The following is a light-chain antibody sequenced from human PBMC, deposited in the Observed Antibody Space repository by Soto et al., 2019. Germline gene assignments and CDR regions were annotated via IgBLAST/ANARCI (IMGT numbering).Light chain of an antibody. CDR2: GAS. V-gene: IGKV1-39*01. Sequence: DIQMTQSPASLAASLGDRITISCRASQTISTYLNWYHQKPGEAPKILIYGASTLQSGVPSSVSGSGSGTEFTLSISSLQPEDFGTYYCQQSYNVPFTFGPGTKVDVK. J-gene: IGKJ3*01. CDR3: QQSYNVPFT. CDR1: QTISTY.